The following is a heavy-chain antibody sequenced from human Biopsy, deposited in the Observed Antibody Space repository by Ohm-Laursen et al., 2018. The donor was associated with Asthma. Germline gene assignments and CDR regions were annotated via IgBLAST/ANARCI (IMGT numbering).Heavy chain of an antibody. CDR3: ARHWDWGSFFDY. D-gene: IGHD7-27*01. V-gene: IGHV4-39*01. CDR2: IYYSGRT. Sequence: GTLSLTCIVSGDAMSTSGSYWGWIRQSPGKGLEWIGSIYYSGRTYYNPSLESRVTISADTSKNHFSLKVTSVTAADTAVYYCARHWDWGSFFDYWGQGTLVTVSS. J-gene: IGHJ4*02. CDR1: GDAMSTSGSY.